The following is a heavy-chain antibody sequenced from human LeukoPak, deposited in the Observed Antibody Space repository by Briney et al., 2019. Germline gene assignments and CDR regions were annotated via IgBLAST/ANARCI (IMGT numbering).Heavy chain of an antibody. CDR3: AREGGRGYFDWSLP. Sequence: EASVTVSCKASGYTFTNYYMHWVRQAPGQGLEWLGLINPNGGGTTYAQKFQGRVTMTRDTSTSTVYMELSSLRSEDTAVYYCAREGGRGYFDWSLPWGQGTLVTVSS. D-gene: IGHD3-9*01. CDR1: GYTFTNYY. CDR2: INPNGGGT. V-gene: IGHV1-46*01. J-gene: IGHJ5*02.